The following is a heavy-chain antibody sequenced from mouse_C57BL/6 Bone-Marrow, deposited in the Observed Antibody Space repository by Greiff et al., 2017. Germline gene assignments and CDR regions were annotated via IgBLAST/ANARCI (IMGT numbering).Heavy chain of an antibody. V-gene: IGHV5-6*02. D-gene: IGHD1-1*01. Sequence: EVKVEESGGDLVKPGGSLKLSCAASGFTFSSYGMSWVRQTPDKRLEWVATSSSGGSYTYYPDSVKGRFTISRDNAKNTLYLQMSSLKSEDTAMYYCARHGDYYGSSYWYFDVWGTGTTVTVSS. CDR2: SSSGGSYT. CDR1: GFTFSSYG. J-gene: IGHJ1*03. CDR3: ARHGDYYGSSYWYFDV.